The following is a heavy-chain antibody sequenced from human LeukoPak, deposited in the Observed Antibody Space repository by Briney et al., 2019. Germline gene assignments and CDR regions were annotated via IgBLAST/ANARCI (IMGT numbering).Heavy chain of an antibody. V-gene: IGHV3-9*01. CDR3: ARGYSYGSNGMDV. D-gene: IGHD5-18*01. Sequence: GGSLRLSCAASGFTFDDYAMHWVRQAPGKGLEWVSGISWNSGSIGYADSVKGRFTISRDNAKNSLYLQMNSLRAEDTAVYYCARGYSYGSNGMDVWGQGTTVTVSS. J-gene: IGHJ6*02. CDR2: ISWNSGSI. CDR1: GFTFDDYA.